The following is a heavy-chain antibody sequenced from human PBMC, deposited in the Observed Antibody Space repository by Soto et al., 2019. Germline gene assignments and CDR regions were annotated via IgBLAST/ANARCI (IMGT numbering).Heavy chain of an antibody. V-gene: IGHV4-4*07. D-gene: IGHD6-13*01. J-gene: IGHJ5*02. CDR1: GGTISSYY. Sequence: PSETLSLTCTASGGTISSYYWSWIRQPAGKGLEWIGRIYTSGSTNYNPSAKSRDTMSVDTSKNQFSLQLSSVTAADTAVYYGARGTYSNSWYFWFDPWGQGTLVTVSS. CDR3: ARGTYSNSWYFWFDP. CDR2: IYTSGST.